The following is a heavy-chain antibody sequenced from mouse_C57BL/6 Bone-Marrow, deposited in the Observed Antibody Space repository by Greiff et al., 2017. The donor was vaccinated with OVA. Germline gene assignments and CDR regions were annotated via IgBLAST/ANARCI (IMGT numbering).Heavy chain of an antibody. J-gene: IGHJ2*01. CDR1: GYTFTDYE. CDR2: IDPETGGT. V-gene: IGHV1-15*01. D-gene: IGHD1-1*01. CDR3: TSYGSSYEDY. Sequence: QVQLQQSGAELVRPGASVTLSCKASGYTFTDYEMHWVKQTPVHGLEWIGAIDPETGGTAYNQKFKGKAILTADKSSSTAYMELRSLTSEDYAVYYCTSYGSSYEDYWGQGTTLTVSS.